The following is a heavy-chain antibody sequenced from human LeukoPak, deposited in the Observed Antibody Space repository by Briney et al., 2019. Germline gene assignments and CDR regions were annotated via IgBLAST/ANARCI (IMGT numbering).Heavy chain of an antibody. CDR1: GYTLTNYG. CDR2: NSSYNDDT. V-gene: IGHV1-18*01. J-gene: IGHJ4*02. D-gene: IGHD3-10*01. CDR3: ARGHNYGSGESVARAY. Sequence: EASVKVSCKASGYTLTNYGVSWVRQAPGQGLEWMGWNSSYNDDTDYAQRFQGRVTMTTDTSTSTAYLAVSSLTSDDTAVYYCARGHNYGSGESVARAYWGQGTLVIVSS.